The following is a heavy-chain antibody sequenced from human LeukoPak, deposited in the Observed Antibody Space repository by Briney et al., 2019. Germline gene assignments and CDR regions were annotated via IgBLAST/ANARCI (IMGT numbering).Heavy chain of an antibody. V-gene: IGHV3-33*01. CDR1: GFTFSGYG. CDR2: IWYDGSNK. CDR3: ARDYYDSSGYYP. Sequence: PGGSLRLSCAASGFTFSGYGMHWVRQAPGKGLEWVAVIWYDGSNKYYADSVKGRFTISRDNSKNTLYLQMNSLRAEDTAVYYCARDYYDSSGYYPWGQGTLVTVSS. D-gene: IGHD3-22*01. J-gene: IGHJ5*02.